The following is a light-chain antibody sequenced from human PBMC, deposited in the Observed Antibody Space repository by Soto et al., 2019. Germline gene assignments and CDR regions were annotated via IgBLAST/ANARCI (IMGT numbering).Light chain of an antibody. CDR1: QSLLHSNGYNF. J-gene: IGKJ1*01. CDR3: MQALQIPPT. Sequence: DIVMTQSPLSLPVTPGEPASISCRSSQSLLHSNGYNFLDWYLQKPGQSPQLLIYLGSNRASGVPDRFSGSGSGTEFTRTISRVEAEDVGVYYCMQALQIPPTCGRGTRVEIK. CDR2: LGS. V-gene: IGKV2-28*01.